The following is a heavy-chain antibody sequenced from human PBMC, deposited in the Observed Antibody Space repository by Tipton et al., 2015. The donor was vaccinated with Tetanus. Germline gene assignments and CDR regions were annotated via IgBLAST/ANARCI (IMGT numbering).Heavy chain of an antibody. J-gene: IGHJ6*02. V-gene: IGHV1-2*02. CDR2: IDPNSGGT. D-gene: IGHD3-22*01. CDR3: ARDRGDYIYYGMDV. CDR1: GYTFTGYY. Sequence: QLVQSGAELKKPGASLKVSCKASGYTFTGYYMYWVRQAPGQGLEWVGWIDPNSGGTIYAQNFQGRVTMTRDTSISTVYMELSRLGSDDTAVYYCARDRGDYIYYGMDVWGPGTTVPVSS.